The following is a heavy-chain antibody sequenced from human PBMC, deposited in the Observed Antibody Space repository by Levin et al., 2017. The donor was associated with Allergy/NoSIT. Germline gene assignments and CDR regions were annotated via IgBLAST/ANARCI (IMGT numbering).Heavy chain of an antibody. V-gene: IGHV3-11*01. CDR3: ARDRGAVAGDYFDY. CDR2: ISSTGHTM. CDR1: GFTLSDFY. Sequence: GESLKISCAASGFTLSDFYMSWIRQAPGKGLEWVSYISSTGHTMNYADSVKGRFTISRDNARSSLYLEMNSLRAEDTAVYYCARDRGAVAGDYFDYWGQGTLVTVSS. J-gene: IGHJ4*02. D-gene: IGHD6-19*01.